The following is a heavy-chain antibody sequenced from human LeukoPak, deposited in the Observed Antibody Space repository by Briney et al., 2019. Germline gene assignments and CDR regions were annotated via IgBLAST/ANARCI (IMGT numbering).Heavy chain of an antibody. Sequence: SETLSLTCTVSGGSISSGSYYWSWIRQPAGKGLEWIGRIYTSGIGGITNYNPSLKSRVTISLSTSKNQFSLKLSSVTAADTAVYYWARGKGPFDPWGQGTLVTVSS. J-gene: IGHJ5*02. CDR1: GGSISSGSYY. CDR2: IYTSGIGGIT. CDR3: ARGKGPFDP. V-gene: IGHV4-61*02.